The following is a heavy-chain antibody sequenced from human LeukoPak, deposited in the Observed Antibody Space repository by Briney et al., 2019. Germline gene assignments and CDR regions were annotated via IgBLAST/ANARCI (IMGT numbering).Heavy chain of an antibody. D-gene: IGHD4-17*01. V-gene: IGHV3-23*01. CDR2: VTSGRST. CDR1: GFTFSSYG. Sequence: GGTLRLSCAASGFTFSSYGMSWVRQAPGKGLEWVSAVTSGRSTYYADSVKGRFTVSRDNSKNTLYLQMNSLRAEDTAVYYCAKVDYGDYPDFDYWGQGTLVTVSS. CDR3: AKVDYGDYPDFDY. J-gene: IGHJ4*02.